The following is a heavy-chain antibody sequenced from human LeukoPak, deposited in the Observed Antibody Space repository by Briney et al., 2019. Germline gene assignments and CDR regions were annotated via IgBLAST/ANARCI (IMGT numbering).Heavy chain of an antibody. D-gene: IGHD2-21*02. CDR3: AKLAYCGGDCYSSGDYYYYGMDV. J-gene: IGHJ6*02. Sequence: ASVKVSCTASGYTFTFYDIKWVRQATGPGLEWMGWISLNSGNTSSTHTFQGRGTMTRYTSITTAYMELSSLRSGDTAVYYWAKLAYCGGDCYSSGDYYYYGMDVWGQGATVTVS. V-gene: IGHV1-8*01. CDR2: ISLNSGNT. CDR1: GYTFTFYD.